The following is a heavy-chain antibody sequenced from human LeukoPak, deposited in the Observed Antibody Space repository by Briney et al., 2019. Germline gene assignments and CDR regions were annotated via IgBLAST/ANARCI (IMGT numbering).Heavy chain of an antibody. V-gene: IGHV4-4*07. CDR1: GGSISIYY. CDR3: ARDNYDNTNWFDP. J-gene: IGHJ5*02. D-gene: IGHD3-22*01. Sequence: PSETLTLTCTVSGGSISIYYWSWIRQPAGKGLEWLGRIYTGGTTNYNPSLKSRVTMSVDTSKNQFSLSLSSVTAADTAVYYCARDNYDNTNWFDPWGQGTLVTVSP. CDR2: IYTGGTT.